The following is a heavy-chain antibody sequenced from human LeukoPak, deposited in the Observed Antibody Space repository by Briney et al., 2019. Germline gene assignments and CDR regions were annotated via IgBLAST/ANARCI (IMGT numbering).Heavy chain of an antibody. V-gene: IGHV4-39*01. CDR1: GGSISSSSYY. CDR2: IYYSGST. Sequence: PSETLSPTCTVSGGSISSSSYYWGWIRQPPGKWLEWIGSIYYSGSTYYNPSLKSRVTISVDTSKNQFFLKLSSVTAADTAVNYCSRRVGIAAAGTEDYWGQGTLVTVSS. CDR3: SRRVGIAAAGTEDY. J-gene: IGHJ4*02. D-gene: IGHD6-13*01.